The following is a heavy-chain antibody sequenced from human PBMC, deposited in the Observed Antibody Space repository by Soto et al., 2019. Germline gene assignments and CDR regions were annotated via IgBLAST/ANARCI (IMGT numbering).Heavy chain of an antibody. Sequence: SETLSLTCTVSGASISSSSYYWGWIRQPPGKGLEWIGSIYYSGSTYYNPSLKSRLTISVDTSKNQFSLKLSSVTAADTAVYYCASIVVVPTATPDYWGQGTLVTVSS. CDR3: ASIVVVPTATPDY. CDR2: IYYSGST. D-gene: IGHD2-2*01. CDR1: GASISSSSYY. J-gene: IGHJ4*02. V-gene: IGHV4-39*01.